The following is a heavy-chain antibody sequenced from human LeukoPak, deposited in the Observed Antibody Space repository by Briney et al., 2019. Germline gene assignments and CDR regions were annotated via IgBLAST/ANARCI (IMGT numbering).Heavy chain of an antibody. CDR3: TRGPATDYYDSSGYCDY. CDR1: GFTLGNYA. CDR2: ISFDGKNK. D-gene: IGHD3-22*01. Sequence: PGRSLRLSCEASGFTLGNYAMHWVRQAPGKGLEWVTTISFDGKNKHYVGSVKGRFTISRDNSKNTLYLQMSTLRPEDTAVYYCTRGPATDYYDSSGYCDYWGQGTLVSVSS. J-gene: IGHJ4*02. V-gene: IGHV3-30*15.